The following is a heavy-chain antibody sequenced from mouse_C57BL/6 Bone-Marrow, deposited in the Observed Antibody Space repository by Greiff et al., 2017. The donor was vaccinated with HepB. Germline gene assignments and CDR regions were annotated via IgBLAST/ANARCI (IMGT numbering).Heavy chain of an antibody. V-gene: IGHV1-39*01. CDR1: GYSFTDYN. CDR2: INPNYGTT. J-gene: IGHJ1*03. Sequence: EVQLQQSGPELVKPGASVKISCKASGYSFTDYNMNWVKQSNGTSLEWIGVINPNYGTTSYNQKFKGKATLTVDQSSSTAYMQLNSLTSEDSAVYYCARGYYGISYPSYWYFDVWGTGTTVTVSS. D-gene: IGHD1-1*01. CDR3: ARGYYGISYPSYWYFDV.